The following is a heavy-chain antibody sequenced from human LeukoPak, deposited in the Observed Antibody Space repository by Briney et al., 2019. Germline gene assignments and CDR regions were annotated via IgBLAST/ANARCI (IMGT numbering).Heavy chain of an antibody. CDR2: INHSGST. D-gene: IGHD3-22*01. J-gene: IGHJ4*02. CDR3: ASRPLDYYDSSGQQGAYYFDY. CDR1: GGSFSGYY. Sequence: AETHSLTCAVYGGSFSGYYWSWISQPPGKGLEWIGEINHSGSTNYNPSLKSRVTISVDTSKNQFSLKLSSVTAADTAVYYCASRPLDYYDSSGQQGAYYFDYWGKRALVSVSS. V-gene: IGHV4-34*01.